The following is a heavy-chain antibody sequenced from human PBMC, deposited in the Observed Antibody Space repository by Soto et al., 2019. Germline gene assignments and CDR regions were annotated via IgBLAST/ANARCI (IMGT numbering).Heavy chain of an antibody. CDR2: ISYDGSNK. V-gene: IGHV3-30-3*01. CDR3: ARFPSGGSTVTTFFDY. D-gene: IGHD4-17*01. Sequence: QVQLVESGGGVVQPGRSLRLSCAASGFTFSSYAMHWVRQAPGKGLEWVAVISYDGSNKYYADSVKGRFTISRDNSKNTLYLQMHSLRAEDTAVYYCARFPSGGSTVTTFFDYWGQGTLVTVSS. J-gene: IGHJ4*02. CDR1: GFTFSSYA.